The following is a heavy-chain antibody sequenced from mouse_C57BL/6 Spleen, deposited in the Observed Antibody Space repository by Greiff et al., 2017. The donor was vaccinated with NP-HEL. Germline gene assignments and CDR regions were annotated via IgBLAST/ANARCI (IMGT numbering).Heavy chain of an antibody. CDR3: ARVVTTVVAPGYWYFDV. Sequence: VQLQESGAELVKPGASVKMSCKASGYTFTTYPIEWMKQNHGKSLEWIGNFHPYNDDTKYNEKFKGKATLTVEKSSSTVYLELSRLTSDDSSVYYCARVVTTVVAPGYWYFDVWGTGTTVTVSS. D-gene: IGHD1-1*01. V-gene: IGHV1-47*01. CDR2: FHPYNDDT. J-gene: IGHJ1*03. CDR1: GYTFTTYP.